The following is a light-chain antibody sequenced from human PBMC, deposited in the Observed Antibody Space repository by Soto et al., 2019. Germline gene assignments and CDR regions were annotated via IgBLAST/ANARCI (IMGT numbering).Light chain of an antibody. Sequence: QSALTQPPSAYGFIGQSVTISCPGTKHDLGVYDFVSWYQHQPGKAPRLIIYEVVQRPSGVPYRFSGAKAGNTASLSVSGRQAADETDYFCKSYAGSNTYVVGSGT. CDR2: EVV. CDR1: KHDLGVYDF. CDR3: KSYAGSNTYV. V-gene: IGLV2-8*01. J-gene: IGLJ1*01.